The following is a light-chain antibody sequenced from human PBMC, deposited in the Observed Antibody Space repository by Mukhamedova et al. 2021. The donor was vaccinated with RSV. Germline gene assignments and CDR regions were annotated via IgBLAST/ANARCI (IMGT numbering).Light chain of an antibody. J-gene: IGKJ1*01. V-gene: IGKV3-15*01. CDR2: GAS. CDR3: QQYANWPPWT. Sequence: LSCRASQTVRNNLAWYQQKRGQPPRLLIYGASTRATGVPVRFTGSGSGTEFTLNISSLQSEDFAVYYCQQYANWPPWTFSQGT. CDR1: QTVRNN.